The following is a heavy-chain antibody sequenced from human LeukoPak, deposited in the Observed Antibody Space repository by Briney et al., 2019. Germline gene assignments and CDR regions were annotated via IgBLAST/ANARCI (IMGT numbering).Heavy chain of an antibody. V-gene: IGHV3-30*04. CDR2: ISYDGSNK. Sequence: PGGSLRLSCAASGFTFSSYAMHWVRQAPGKGLEWVAVISYDGSNKYYADSVKGRFTISRDNSKNTLYLQMNSLRAEDTAVYYCARVGTQLKYSSSWSPPFDYWGQGTLVTVSS. J-gene: IGHJ4*02. CDR1: GFTFSSYA. CDR3: ARVGTQLKYSSSWSPPFDY. D-gene: IGHD6-13*01.